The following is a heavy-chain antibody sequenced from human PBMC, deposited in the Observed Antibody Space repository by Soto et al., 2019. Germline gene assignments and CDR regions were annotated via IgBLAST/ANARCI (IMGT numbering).Heavy chain of an antibody. Sequence: QVQLVESGGGVVQPGRSLRLSCVGSGFTFSGFGLHWVRQAPGKGLEWVAFISNDGTNKNYADSVKGRLTISRDNSRSTLYLHMSSLRPEDSAVYHCAKDEAFSATYCIDSWGQGTLVSVS. CDR2: ISNDGTNK. D-gene: IGHD1-26*01. CDR1: GFTFSGFG. CDR3: AKDEAFSATYCIDS. V-gene: IGHV3-30*18. J-gene: IGHJ4*02.